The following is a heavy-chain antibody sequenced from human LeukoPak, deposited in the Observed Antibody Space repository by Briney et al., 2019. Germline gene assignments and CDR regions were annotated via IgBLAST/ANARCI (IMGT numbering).Heavy chain of an antibody. V-gene: IGHV1-69*04. D-gene: IGHD3-3*01. CDR3: ARVPNYDFWSGYSYFDY. Sequence: SVKVSCKASGGTFSSYAISWVRQAPGQGLEWMGRIIPIFGIANYAQKFQGRVTITADKSTSTAYTELSSLRSEDTAVYYCARVPNYDFWSGYSYFDYWGQGTLVTVSS. J-gene: IGHJ4*02. CDR2: IIPIFGIA. CDR1: GGTFSSYA.